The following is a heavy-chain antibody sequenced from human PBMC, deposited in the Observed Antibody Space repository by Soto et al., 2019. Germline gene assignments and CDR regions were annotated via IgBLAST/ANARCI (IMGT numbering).Heavy chain of an antibody. Sequence: GASVKVSCKVSGYTLTELSMHWVRQAPGKGLEWMGGFDPEDGETIYAQKFQGRVTMTEDTSTDTAYMELSSLRSEDTAVYYCATARGGYDYRYSSGWYFFVYWGQGTLVTVSS. D-gene: IGHD6-19*01. V-gene: IGHV1-24*01. CDR2: FDPEDGET. CDR3: ATARGGYDYRYSSGWYFFVY. J-gene: IGHJ4*02. CDR1: GYTLTELS.